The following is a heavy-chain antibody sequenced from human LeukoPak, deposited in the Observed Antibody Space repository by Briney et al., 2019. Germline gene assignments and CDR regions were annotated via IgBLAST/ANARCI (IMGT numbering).Heavy chain of an antibody. CDR3: ARTAYSGSYYYYMDV. D-gene: IGHD1-26*01. J-gene: IGHJ6*03. CDR1: GGSISSYY. V-gene: IGHV4-4*07. CDR2: IYTSGST. Sequence: SETLSLTCTVSGGSISSYYWNWIRQPAGKGLEWIGRIYTSGSTNYNPSLKSRVTMSVDTSKNQFSLKLSSVTAADTAVYYCARTAYSGSYYYYMDVWGKGTTVTVSS.